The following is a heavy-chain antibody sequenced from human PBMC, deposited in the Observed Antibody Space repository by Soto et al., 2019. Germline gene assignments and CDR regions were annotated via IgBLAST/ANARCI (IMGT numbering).Heavy chain of an antibody. V-gene: IGHV4-30-2*01. J-gene: IGHJ4*02. CDR3: ARGGLLGHCGSNTCHNSFDH. Sequence: PSETLSLTCDVSGGSINSGGYSWSWIRQPPGKGLEWVGYIYQSGSTYYNPSLRSRLTISIDRSKNQFSLKLTSVTAADTAVYYCARGGLLGHCGSNTCHNSFDHWGQGTLVTVS. D-gene: IGHD2-2*01. CDR1: GGSINSGGYS. CDR2: IYQSGST.